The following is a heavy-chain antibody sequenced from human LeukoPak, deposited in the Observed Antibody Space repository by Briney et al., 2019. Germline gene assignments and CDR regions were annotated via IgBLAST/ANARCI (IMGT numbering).Heavy chain of an antibody. CDR2: IYYSGST. Sequence: PSETLSLTCTVSSGSISSYYWGWIRQPPGKGLEWIADIYYSGSTNYNPSLKSRVTISVDTSKNQFSLRLSSVTAADTAMYYCARAPPSAPFDYWGRGILVTVSS. D-gene: IGHD3-10*01. J-gene: IGHJ4*02. CDR1: SGSISSYY. CDR3: ARAPPSAPFDY. V-gene: IGHV4-59*01.